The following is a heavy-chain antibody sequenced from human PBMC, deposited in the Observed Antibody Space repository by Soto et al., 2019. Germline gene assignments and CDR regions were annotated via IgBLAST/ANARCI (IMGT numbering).Heavy chain of an antibody. CDR2: INSDGSGT. CDR1: GFTFSSYW. D-gene: IGHD2-15*01. J-gene: IGHJ4*02. CDR3: ARPGKRVCYCFDY. V-gene: IGHV3-74*01. Sequence: EVQLVESGGDSVQPGGSLRLSCAASGFTFSSYWMHWVRQAPGKGLVWVARINSDGSGTSYADSVKGRFTISRDNAKNTVYLQMNSLRAEDTAVYFCARPGKRVCYCFDYWGQGTQVTVSS.